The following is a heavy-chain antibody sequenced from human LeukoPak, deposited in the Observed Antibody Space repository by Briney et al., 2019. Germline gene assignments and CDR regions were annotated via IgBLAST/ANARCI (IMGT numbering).Heavy chain of an antibody. Sequence: SVTLSLTCAVYGGSFSGYYWSWIRQPPGKGLEWIGEINHSGSTNYNPSLKSRVTISVDTSKNQFSLQLSSVTAADTAVYYCRKVPMAEADFFDYWGKETLVTVSP. CDR3: RKVPMAEADFFDY. CDR1: GGSFSGYY. CDR2: INHSGST. V-gene: IGHV4-34*01. D-gene: IGHD6-13*01. J-gene: IGHJ4*02.